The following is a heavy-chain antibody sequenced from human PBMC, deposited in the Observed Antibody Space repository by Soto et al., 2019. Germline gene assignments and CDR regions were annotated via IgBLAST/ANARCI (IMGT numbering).Heavy chain of an antibody. CDR2: MNPNSGNT. CDR1: GDTFTSYD. J-gene: IGHJ6*02. Sequence: GVSVKVCCKASGDTFTSYDINWVRQATGQGLEWMGWMNPNSGNTGYAQKFQGRVTITRDTSASTAYMELSSLRSEDTAVYYCARDSVWYYDSSGYYLYGMDVWGQGTTVTVSS. V-gene: IGHV1-8*01. D-gene: IGHD3-22*01. CDR3: ARDSVWYYDSSGYYLYGMDV.